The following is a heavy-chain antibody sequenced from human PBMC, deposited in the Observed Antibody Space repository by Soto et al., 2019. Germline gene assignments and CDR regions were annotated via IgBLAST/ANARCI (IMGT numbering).Heavy chain of an antibody. V-gene: IGHV3-74*01. D-gene: IGHD1-26*01. CDR1: GFTFSSYW. CDR2: IDSDGTRI. Sequence: EVQLVESGGGLVQPGGSLRLSCAASGFTFSSYWMHWVRQAPGKGLMWVSRIDSDGTRISYADSVKGRFTISRDNAKNTLYLQMNSLRAEDTAVYYCAMRGYYSCYYYSMDVWGQGTTVTVSS. J-gene: IGHJ6*02. CDR3: AMRGYYSCYYYSMDV.